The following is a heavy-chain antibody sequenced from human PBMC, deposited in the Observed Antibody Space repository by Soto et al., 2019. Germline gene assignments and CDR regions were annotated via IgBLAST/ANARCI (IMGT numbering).Heavy chain of an antibody. D-gene: IGHD2-2*01. J-gene: IGHJ5*02. CDR1: GCSISSGDYY. Sequence: SETLSLTCTVSGCSISSGDYYWSWIRQPPGKGLEWIGYIYYSGSTYYNPSLKSRVTISVDTSKNQFSLKLSSVTAADTAVYYCARGGGEYQLLGGLDPWGQGTLVTVSS. CDR2: IYYSGST. V-gene: IGHV4-30-4*01. CDR3: ARGGGEYQLLGGLDP.